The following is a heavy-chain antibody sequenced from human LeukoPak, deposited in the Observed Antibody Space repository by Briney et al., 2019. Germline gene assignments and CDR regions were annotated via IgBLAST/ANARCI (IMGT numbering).Heavy chain of an antibody. CDR3: ARQGYDSSGYHGGNWFDP. D-gene: IGHD3-22*01. J-gene: IGHJ5*02. CDR1: GYSFTSYW. V-gene: IGHV5-51*01. Sequence: GESLKISCKGSGYSFTSYWIGWVRQLPGKGLEWMGIIYPGDSDTRYSPSFQGQVTISADKSISTAYLQWSSLKAPDTAMYYCARQGYDSSGYHGGNWFDPWGQGTLVTVSS. CDR2: IYPGDSDT.